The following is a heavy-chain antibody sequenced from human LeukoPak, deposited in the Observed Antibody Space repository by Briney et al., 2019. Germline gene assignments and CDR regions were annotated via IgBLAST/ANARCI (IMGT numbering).Heavy chain of an antibody. V-gene: IGHV4-30-2*01. CDR3: ARGSNPEDDAFDI. CDR2: IYHSGST. CDR1: GGSISSGGYS. J-gene: IGHJ3*02. Sequence: SETLSLTCAVSGGSISSGGYSWSWIRQPPGKGLEWIGYIYHSGSTYYNPSLKSRVTISVDRSMNQFSLKLSSVTAADTAVYYCARGSNPEDDAFDIWGQGTMVTVSS. D-gene: IGHD2-2*01.